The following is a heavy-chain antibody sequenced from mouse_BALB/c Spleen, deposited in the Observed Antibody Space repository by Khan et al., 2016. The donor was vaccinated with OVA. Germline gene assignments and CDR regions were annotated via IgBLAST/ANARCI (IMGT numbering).Heavy chain of an antibody. V-gene: IGHV3-2*02. Sequence: EVQLQESGPGLVKPSQSLSLTCTVTGYSITSDYAWNWIRQFPGNKLEWMGYISYSGSSSYHPSLKRRISITRDPSKNQFFLQLNSVTTEDTATYYCARGRTYWGQGTSVTVSS. J-gene: IGHJ4*01. CDR2: ISYSGSS. CDR3: ARGRTY. CDR1: GYSITSDYA.